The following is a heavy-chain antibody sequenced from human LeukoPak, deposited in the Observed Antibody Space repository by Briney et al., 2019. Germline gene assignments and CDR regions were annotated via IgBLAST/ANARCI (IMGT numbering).Heavy chain of an antibody. Sequence: GGSLRLSCAASGFTFSSSSMAWVRQAPGKGLEWVSNIRSNGRDTFYLDSVKGRFTISRDNSKNTLYLEMNSLRAEDTAVYYCARGGYTTWFDPWGQGTLVTVSS. CDR1: GFTFSSSS. CDR3: ARGGYTTWFDP. CDR2: IRSNGRDT. J-gene: IGHJ5*02. D-gene: IGHD2-15*01. V-gene: IGHV3-23*01.